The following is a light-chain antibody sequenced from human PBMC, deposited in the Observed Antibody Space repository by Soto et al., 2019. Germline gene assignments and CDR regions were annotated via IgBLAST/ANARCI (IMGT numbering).Light chain of an antibody. V-gene: IGLV1-40*01. J-gene: IGLJ2*01. CDR3: QSYDSSGSVV. CDR2: GNS. CDR1: SSNIGAGYD. Sequence: QSALTQPPSVSGAPGQRVTISCTGSSSNIGAGYDVHWYQQLPGTAPKLLIYGNSNRPSGVPDRFSGSKSGTSASLAITGLQAEDEADYYCQSYDSSGSVVFGGGTKVTVL.